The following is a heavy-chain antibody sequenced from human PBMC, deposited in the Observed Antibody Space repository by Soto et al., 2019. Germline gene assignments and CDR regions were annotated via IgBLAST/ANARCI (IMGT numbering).Heavy chain of an antibody. CDR2: IIPIFNSA. CDR3: SATIYSDSYYYGMDV. V-gene: IGHV1-69*06. Sequence: QVQLVQSGVEVKKPGSSVKVSCKASGGTFSNYAINWVRQAPGQGLEWMGGIIPIFNSANYAQKFQGRVTIIADRSTSTAYMERSSLRSEDTAVYYCSATIYSDSYYYGMDVWGQGTTVTVSS. J-gene: IGHJ6*02. CDR1: GGTFSNYA. D-gene: IGHD3-3*01.